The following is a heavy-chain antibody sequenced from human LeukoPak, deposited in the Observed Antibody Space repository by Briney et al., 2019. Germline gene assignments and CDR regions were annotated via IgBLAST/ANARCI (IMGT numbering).Heavy chain of an antibody. D-gene: IGHD2-8*01. J-gene: IGHJ4*02. CDR3: AKDMGYCTNGVCYGYFDY. Sequence: GGSLRLSCAASGFTFSSYAMSWVRQAPGKGLEWVSAISGSGGSTYYADSVKGRFTISRDNSKNTLYLQMNSLRAEDTAVYYCAKDMGYCTNGVCYGYFDYWDQGTLVTVSS. V-gene: IGHV3-23*01. CDR2: ISGSGGST. CDR1: GFTFSSYA.